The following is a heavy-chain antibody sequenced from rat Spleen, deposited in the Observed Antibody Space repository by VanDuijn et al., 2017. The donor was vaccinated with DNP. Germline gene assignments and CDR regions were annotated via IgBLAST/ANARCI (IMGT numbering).Heavy chain of an antibody. J-gene: IGHJ2*01. CDR2: INYDGSNT. D-gene: IGHD1-4*01. CDR1: GFTFSDHN. CDR3: ASRPPPTRGPFDY. Sequence: EVQLVESGGGLVQPGRSLKLSCAASGFTFSDHNMAWVRQAPKKGLEWVATINYDGSNTYYRDSVKGRFTISRDNAKRTLYLQMDCRSSEDTATYYCASRPPPTRGPFDYWGQGVLVTVSS. V-gene: IGHV5-7*01.